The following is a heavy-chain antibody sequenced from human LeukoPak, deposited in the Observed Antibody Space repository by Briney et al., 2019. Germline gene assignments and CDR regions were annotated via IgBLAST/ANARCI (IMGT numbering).Heavy chain of an antibody. CDR2: ISGSGGST. CDR1: GFTFSSYA. J-gene: IGHJ6*02. D-gene: IGHD3-3*01. V-gene: IGHV3-23*01. CDR3: AKDTSGNYDFWSGYNYGMDV. Sequence: QTGGSLRLSCAASGFTFSSYAMSWVRQAPGKGLEWVSAISGSGGSTYYADSVKGRFTSSRDNSKNTLYLQMNSLRAEDTAVYYCAKDTSGNYDFWSGYNYGMDVWGQGTTVTVSS.